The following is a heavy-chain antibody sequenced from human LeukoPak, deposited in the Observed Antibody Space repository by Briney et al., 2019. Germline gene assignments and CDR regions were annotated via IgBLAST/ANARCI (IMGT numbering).Heavy chain of an antibody. CDR3: AKAIAYSFYYDSSGLPDY. V-gene: IGHV3-23*01. J-gene: IGHJ4*02. CDR1: GFTFSSYA. D-gene: IGHD3-22*01. Sequence: GGSLRLSCAASGFTFSSYAMSWVRQAPGKGLEWVSAISGSGGSTYYADSVKGRFTISRDKSKNTLYLQMNSLRAEDTAVYYCAKAIAYSFYYDSSGLPDYWGQGTLVTVSS. CDR2: ISGSGGST.